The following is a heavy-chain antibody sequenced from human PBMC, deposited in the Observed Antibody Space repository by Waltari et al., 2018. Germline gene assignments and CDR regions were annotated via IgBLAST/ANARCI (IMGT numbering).Heavy chain of an antibody. CDR2: IEAKKDGGAT. J-gene: IGHJ4*02. V-gene: IGHV3-15*04. CDR3: VTSNHDGSGVSLDY. CDR1: AFTLSNVW. Sequence: EVQLVESGGGWVKPGGSLRLSCAATAFTLSNVWLSWVRQAPGKGLEWVGRIEAKKDGGATNYAAPVKVRFTISRDDSKNTLYLQLSSLTSEDTAVYYCVTSNHDGSGVSLDYWGQGTLVTVSS. D-gene: IGHD3-10*01.